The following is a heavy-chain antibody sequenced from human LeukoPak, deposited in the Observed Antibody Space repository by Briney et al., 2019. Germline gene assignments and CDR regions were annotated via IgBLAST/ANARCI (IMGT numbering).Heavy chain of an antibody. D-gene: IGHD1-26*01. J-gene: IGHJ4*02. Sequence: SETLSLTCTVSGGSISSGGYYWSWIRQHPGKGLEWIGYIYYSGSTYYNPSLKSRVTISVDTSKNQFSLKLGSVTAADTAVYYCARDSGSAGLDYWGQGTLVTVSS. CDR3: ARDSGSAGLDY. CDR1: GGSISSGGYY. V-gene: IGHV4-31*03. CDR2: IYYSGST.